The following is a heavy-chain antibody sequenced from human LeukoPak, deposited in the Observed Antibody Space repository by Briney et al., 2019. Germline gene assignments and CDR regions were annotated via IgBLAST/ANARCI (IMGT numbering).Heavy chain of an antibody. Sequence: SETLSLTCTVSGGSISSYYWSWIRQPPGKGLEWIGCIYYSGSTNYNPSFKSRVTISVDTSKNQFSLKLSSVTAADTAVYYCARGGYYGSGNDFRFDPWGQGTLVTVSS. V-gene: IGHV4-59*01. CDR3: ARGGYYGSGNDFRFDP. CDR2: IYYSGST. CDR1: GGSISSYY. J-gene: IGHJ5*02. D-gene: IGHD3-10*01.